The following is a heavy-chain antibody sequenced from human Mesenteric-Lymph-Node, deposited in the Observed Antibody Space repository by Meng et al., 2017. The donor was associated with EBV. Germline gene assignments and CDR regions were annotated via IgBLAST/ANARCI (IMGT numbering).Heavy chain of an antibody. CDR1: VGSISSRNW. CDR3: ARVGQWLPIDY. J-gene: IGHJ4*02. Sequence: QAHVQVSGPGLVKPSGSLSLTCPVSVGSISSRNWWSWFRQPPGKGLDWIGEIYHSGSTNYHPSLKSRVTISVDKSKNQFSLNLISVTAADTAVYYCARVGQWLPIDYWGQGTLVTVSS. D-gene: IGHD6-19*01. CDR2: IYHSGST. V-gene: IGHV4-4*02.